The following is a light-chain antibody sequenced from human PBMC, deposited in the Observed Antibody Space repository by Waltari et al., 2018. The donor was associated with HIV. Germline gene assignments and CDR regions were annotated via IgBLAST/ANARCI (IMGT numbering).Light chain of an antibody. J-gene: IGLJ3*02. CDR1: SSDIGYYNY. CDR2: EVS. Sequence: QFALTQPASVSGSPGQSITISCTGTSSDIGYYNYVSWYQQHPGKAPKLMIYEVSSLPSGVSTRFSGSKSGNPASLTISGLQAEDEADYFCSSVTNSVTLSVLFGGGTKLTVL. CDR3: SSVTNSVTLSVL. V-gene: IGLV2-14*01.